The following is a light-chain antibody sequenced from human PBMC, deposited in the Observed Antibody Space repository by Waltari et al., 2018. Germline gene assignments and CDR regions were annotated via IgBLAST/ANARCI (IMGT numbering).Light chain of an antibody. Sequence: QSVLTQPPSVTAAPGQKVTISCAGSSSNIGSSDVSWYQQVPGTAPKLLIFGTIVRPSGIPDRFSGSKSGTSATLDITGLQTGDEANYYCATWDTSLSAGVFGGGTKLTVL. V-gene: IGLV1-51*02. CDR1: SSNIGSSD. CDR2: GTI. J-gene: IGLJ3*02. CDR3: ATWDTSLSAGV.